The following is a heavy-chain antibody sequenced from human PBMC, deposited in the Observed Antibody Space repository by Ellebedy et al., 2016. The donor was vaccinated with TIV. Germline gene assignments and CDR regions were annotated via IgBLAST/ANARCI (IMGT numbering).Heavy chain of an antibody. CDR2: IASTSTYI. Sequence: GGSLRLSXAASGFTFSTYSMNWVRQAPGKGLEWVSSIASTSTYIYYPDSVKGRFTISRDNAKNSLYLQMNSLRAEDTAVYFCARGEGWIDNWGQGTLVTVSS. CDR1: GFTFSTYS. J-gene: IGHJ4*02. V-gene: IGHV3-21*01. D-gene: IGHD5-24*01. CDR3: ARGEGWIDN.